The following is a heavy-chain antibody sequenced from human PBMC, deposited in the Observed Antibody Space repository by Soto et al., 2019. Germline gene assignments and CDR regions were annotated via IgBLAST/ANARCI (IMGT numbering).Heavy chain of an antibody. CDR3: AADYDYVWGTLA. CDR2: IYYSGST. V-gene: IGHV4-31*03. D-gene: IGHD3-16*01. Sequence: SETLSLTCSVSGGSVSSGGYYWSWIRQHPGKGLEWIGYIYYSGSTYYNPSLKSRVTISIDTSKNQFSLKLSSVTAADTAVYYCAADYDYVWGTLAWGQGTLVTSPQ. J-gene: IGHJ5*02. CDR1: GGSVSSGGYY.